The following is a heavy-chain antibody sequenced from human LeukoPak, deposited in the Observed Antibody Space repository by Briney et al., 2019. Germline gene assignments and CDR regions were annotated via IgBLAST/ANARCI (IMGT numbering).Heavy chain of an antibody. CDR3: ARGCSAGSPHNWFDP. CDR2: IYYSGST. Sequence: SETLSLTCTVSGGSISGYYWSWSRQPPGKGLEWIGYIYYSGSTNYNPSLKSRVTISVDTSKNQFSLKLSSVTAADTAVYYCARGCSAGSPHNWFDPWGQGTLVTVSS. D-gene: IGHD6-13*01. CDR1: GGSISGYY. J-gene: IGHJ5*02. V-gene: IGHV4-59*01.